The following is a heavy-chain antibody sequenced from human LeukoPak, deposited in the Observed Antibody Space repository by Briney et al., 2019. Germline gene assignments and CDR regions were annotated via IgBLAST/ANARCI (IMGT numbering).Heavy chain of an antibody. Sequence: ASVKVSCKASGYTFTGYYMHWVRQAPGQGLKWMGWINPNSGGTNYAQKFQGRVTMTRDTSISTAYMELSRLRSDDTAVYYCARGRSSGYYFGDFDYWGQGTLVTVSS. CDR2: INPNSGGT. J-gene: IGHJ4*02. CDR1: GYTFTGYY. V-gene: IGHV1-2*02. D-gene: IGHD3-22*01. CDR3: ARGRSSGYYFGDFDY.